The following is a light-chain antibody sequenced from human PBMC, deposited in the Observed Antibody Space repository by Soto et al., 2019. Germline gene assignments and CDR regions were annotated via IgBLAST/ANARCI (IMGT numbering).Light chain of an antibody. CDR3: QVYNNGPPG. V-gene: IGKV3D-15*01. J-gene: IGKJ5*01. Sequence: ELVLTQSPGSLSLSPGERATLSCKTSQSSGSNFVAWYQQKPGQAPRLLIYASVTRATGIPDRFSGSGSGTEFTLTISGLQIEDLATYYCQVYNNGPPGFGQGARLEIK. CDR1: QSSGSN. CDR2: ASV.